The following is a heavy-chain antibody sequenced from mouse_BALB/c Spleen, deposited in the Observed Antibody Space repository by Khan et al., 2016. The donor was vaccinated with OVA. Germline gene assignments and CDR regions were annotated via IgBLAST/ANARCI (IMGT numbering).Heavy chain of an antibody. CDR1: GYSFTTYY. J-gene: IGHJ3*01. V-gene: IGHV1S135*01. CDR3: ARHGTSSWFAY. Sequence: IQLVQSGPELMKPGASVKISCKASGYSFTTYYIHWVKQSHGKSLEWIGYIDPFNGSTTYNQKFKGKATLTVDKSSSTAYMHLSSLTSEDSAVYYFARHGTSSWFAYWGQGTLVTVSA. CDR2: IDPFNGST. D-gene: IGHD1-1*01.